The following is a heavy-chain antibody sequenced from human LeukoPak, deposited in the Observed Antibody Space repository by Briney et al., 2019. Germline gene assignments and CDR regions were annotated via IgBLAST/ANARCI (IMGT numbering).Heavy chain of an antibody. CDR3: ARDSSGRNSFDN. CDR2: INPDGGGA. J-gene: IGHJ4*02. V-gene: IGHV1-2*04. D-gene: IGHD1-14*01. Sequence: GASVKVSCKASGYTFTGHYIRWVRRAPGQGLEWMGWINPDGGGARYVPKFQGWVTMTRDTSTTTAYMELSSLRSDDTAVYYCARDSSGRNSFDNWGQGTLVTVSS. CDR1: GYTFTGHY.